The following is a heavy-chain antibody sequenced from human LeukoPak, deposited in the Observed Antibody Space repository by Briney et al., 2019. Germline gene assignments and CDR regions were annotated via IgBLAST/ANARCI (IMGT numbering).Heavy chain of an antibody. CDR2: ISGSGGST. Sequence: GGSLRLSCAASGFTFSSYAMSWVRQAPGKGLEWVSAISGSGGSTYYADSVKGRFTISRDNSKNTLYLQMNSLRAEDTAVYYCAKERPRMTTVTTWVDVWGQGTTVTVSS. J-gene: IGHJ6*02. V-gene: IGHV3-23*01. CDR3: AKERPRMTTVTTWVDV. D-gene: IGHD4-17*01. CDR1: GFTFSSYA.